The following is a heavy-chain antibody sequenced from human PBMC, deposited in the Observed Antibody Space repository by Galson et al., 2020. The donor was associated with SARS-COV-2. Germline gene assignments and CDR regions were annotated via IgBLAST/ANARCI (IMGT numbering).Heavy chain of an antibody. CDR2: ISYDGSNK. D-gene: IGHD1-26*01. V-gene: IGHV3-30-3*01. CDR1: GFTFSSYA. CDR3: ARAHSGSYPECFDY. J-gene: IGHJ4*02. Sequence: GGSLRLSCAASGFTFSSYAMHWVRQAPGKGLEWVAVISYDGSNKYYADSVKGRFTISRDNSKNTLYLQMNSLRAEDTAVYYCARAHSGSYPECFDYWGQGTLVTVSS.